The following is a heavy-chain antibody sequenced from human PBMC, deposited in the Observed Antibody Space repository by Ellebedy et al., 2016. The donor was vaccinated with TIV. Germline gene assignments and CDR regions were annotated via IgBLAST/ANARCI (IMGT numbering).Heavy chain of an antibody. V-gene: IGHV3-30*04. CDR1: GFAFSRCA. CDR2: ISYHGRNK. Sequence: GESLKISXAASGFAFSRCAMHWVRQTPGKGLEWVATISYHGRNKFYADAVKGRFSISRDNSMNTLYLQANSLRAEDTAVYYCARDSWGGSFLVVNYFDSWGQGTLVSVSS. D-gene: IGHD2-15*01. CDR3: ARDSWGGSFLVVNYFDS. J-gene: IGHJ4*02.